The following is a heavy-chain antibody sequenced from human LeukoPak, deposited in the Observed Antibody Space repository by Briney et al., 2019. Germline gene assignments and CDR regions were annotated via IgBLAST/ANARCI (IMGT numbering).Heavy chain of an antibody. Sequence: KPGGSLRLSCAASGFTFSSYSMTWVRQAPGKGLEWVSSISSSSSYIYYADSVKGRFTISRDNAKNSLYLQMNSLRAEDTAVYYCARDRYVLRYFDWSTAFDYWGQGTLVTVSS. J-gene: IGHJ4*02. CDR3: ARDRYVLRYFDWSTAFDY. D-gene: IGHD3-9*01. V-gene: IGHV3-21*01. CDR1: GFTFSSYS. CDR2: ISSSSSYI.